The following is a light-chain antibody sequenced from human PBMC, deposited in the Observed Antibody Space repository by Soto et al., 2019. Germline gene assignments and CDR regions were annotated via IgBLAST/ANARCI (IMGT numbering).Light chain of an antibody. J-gene: IGKJ4*01. Sequence: ELVLTQSPGTLSLSPWERATLSCRASQSVSTTYLAWYQQKPGQAPRLLIYGASSRATGIPDRFSGSGSGTDFTLTITRLEPEDFAVYYCQQYGNSPRVTFGGGTKVEI. V-gene: IGKV3-20*01. CDR3: QQYGNSPRVT. CDR2: GAS. CDR1: QSVSTTY.